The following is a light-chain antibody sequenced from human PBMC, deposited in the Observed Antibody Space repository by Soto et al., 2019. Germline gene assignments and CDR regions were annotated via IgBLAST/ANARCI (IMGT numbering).Light chain of an antibody. J-gene: IGKJ3*01. CDR3: QQRSNRPPWT. V-gene: IGKV3-11*01. CDR2: GAS. Sequence: EVVLTQSPATLSLSPGESATLSCRASQSVDTYLAWYQQKPGQPPRRLIYGASNRATGIPARFSGSGSGTDFTLSITALEPEDFAVYYCQQRSNRPPWTFGPGTKV. CDR1: QSVDTY.